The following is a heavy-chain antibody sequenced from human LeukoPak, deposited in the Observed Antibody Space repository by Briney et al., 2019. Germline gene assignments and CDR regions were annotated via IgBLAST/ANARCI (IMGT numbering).Heavy chain of an antibody. Sequence: SLRLSCAASGFTFEDYAMHWVRQGPGKGLEWVSGITWKREVVGYVDSVKGRFSISRNSAKKSLYLEMNNLRVEDTGIYYFVRWPEGPWGQGIRVTVSS. CDR3: VRWPEGP. D-gene: IGHD2-15*01. V-gene: IGHV3-9*01. CDR1: GFTFEDYA. CDR2: ITWKREVV. J-gene: IGHJ5*02.